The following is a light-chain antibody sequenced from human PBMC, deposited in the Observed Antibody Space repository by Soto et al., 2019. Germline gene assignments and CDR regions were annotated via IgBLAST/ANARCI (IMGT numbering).Light chain of an antibody. CDR3: QQRSNWPPRWT. V-gene: IGKV3-11*01. Sequence: EIVLTQSPATLSLSPGERATLSCRASQSVSRYLAWYQQKPGQAPRLLIYDASNRATGIPARFSGSGSGTDFTLTISSLEPEDFAVYYCQQRSNWPPRWTFGQGTKVEIK. CDR2: DAS. CDR1: QSVSRY. J-gene: IGKJ1*01.